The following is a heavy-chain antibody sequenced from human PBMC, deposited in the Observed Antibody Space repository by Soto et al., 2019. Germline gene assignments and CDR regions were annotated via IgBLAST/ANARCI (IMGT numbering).Heavy chain of an antibody. J-gene: IGHJ4*02. CDR3: AHSVVAGLGYYFDY. V-gene: IGHV2-5*02. CDR2: IYWDDDK. Sequence: QITLKESGPTLVKPTQTLTLTCTFSGFSLSSTRVAVGWIRQPPERPLEWLALIYWDDDKRYSPFLKSRLTVTTDTSKNQVVLTMTNMDPVDTATYYCAHSVVAGLGYYFDYWGQGTLVTVSS. CDR1: GFSLSSTRVA. D-gene: IGHD6-19*01.